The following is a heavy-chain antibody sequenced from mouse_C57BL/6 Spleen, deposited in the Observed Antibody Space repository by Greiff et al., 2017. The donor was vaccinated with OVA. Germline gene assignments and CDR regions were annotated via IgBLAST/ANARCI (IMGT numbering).Heavy chain of an antibody. J-gene: IGHJ4*01. CDR3: ARLYDVYYVDYAMDY. V-gene: IGHV7-3*01. Sequence: EVKLVESGGGLVQPGGSLSLSCAASGFTFTDYYMSWVRQPPGKALEWLGFIRNKANGYTTEYSASVKGRFTISRDNSQSILYLQMNALRAEDSATYYCARLYDVYYVDYAMDYWGQGTSVTVSS. D-gene: IGHD2-3*01. CDR2: IRNKANGYTT. CDR1: GFTFTDYY.